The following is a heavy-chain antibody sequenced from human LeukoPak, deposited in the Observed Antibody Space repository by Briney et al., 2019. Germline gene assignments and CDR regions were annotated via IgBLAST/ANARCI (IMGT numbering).Heavy chain of an antibody. CDR2: IIPILGIA. V-gene: IGHV1-69*04. CDR3: ARGGVVPAVLFDY. CDR1: GGTFSSYA. Sequence: GASVKVSCKASGGTFSSYAISWVRQAPGQGLEWMGRIIPILGIANYAQKFQGRVTITADKSTSTAYMELSSLRSEDTAVYYCARGGVVPAVLFDYWGQGTLVTVSS. J-gene: IGHJ4*02. D-gene: IGHD2-2*01.